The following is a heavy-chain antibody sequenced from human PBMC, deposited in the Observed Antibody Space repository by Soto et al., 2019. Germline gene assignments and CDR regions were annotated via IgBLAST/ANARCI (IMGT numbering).Heavy chain of an antibody. CDR2: IYYSGST. CDR3: ARLGDYDFWSGYYYYYGMDV. V-gene: IGHV4-39*01. J-gene: IGHJ6*02. D-gene: IGHD3-3*01. CDR1: GGSISSSSYY. Sequence: SETLSLTCTVSGGSISSSSYYWGWIRQPPGKGLEWIGRIYYSGSTYYNPSLKSRVTISVDTAKNQFSLKLSYVTAADTAVYYCARLGDYDFWSGYYYYYGMDVWGQGTTVTVSS.